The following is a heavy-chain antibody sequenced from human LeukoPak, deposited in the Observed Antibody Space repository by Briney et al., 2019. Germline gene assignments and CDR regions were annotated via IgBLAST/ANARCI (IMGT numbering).Heavy chain of an antibody. CDR3: AREERVGSAFQY. CDR2: INTGGSFT. D-gene: IGHD1-26*01. V-gene: IGHV3-74*01. CDR1: GFTFSDYW. J-gene: IGHJ4*02. Sequence: GGSLRLSCAASGFTFSDYWMHWVRHAPGKGLVWVSRINTGGSFTRYADSVEGRFTISRNTDKNTLFLQMNSLRAEDTAVYYCAREERVGSAFQYWGQGILVTVSS.